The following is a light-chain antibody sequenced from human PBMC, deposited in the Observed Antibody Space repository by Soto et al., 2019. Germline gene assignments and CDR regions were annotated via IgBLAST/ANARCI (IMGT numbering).Light chain of an antibody. Sequence: DIQMTQSPSSLSASVGDRVTITCRTSQIINSYLAWYQQKPGRAPNLVIYAASSLQSGVPSRFSGSGSGTDFTLTISSLQPEDYATYYCQQTYLAPYTFGQGTKVDIK. CDR1: QIINSY. CDR2: AAS. V-gene: IGKV1-39*01. J-gene: IGKJ2*01. CDR3: QQTYLAPYT.